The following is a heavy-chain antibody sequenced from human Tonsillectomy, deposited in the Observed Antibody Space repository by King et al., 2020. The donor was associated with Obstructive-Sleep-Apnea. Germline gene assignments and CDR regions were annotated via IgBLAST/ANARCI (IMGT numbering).Heavy chain of an antibody. CDR1: GFTFSSYA. CDR2: IAYDGSNK. D-gene: IGHD2-15*01. J-gene: IGHJ4*02. CDR3: ARAPVGGLRGLDY. Sequence: VQLVESGGGVVQPGRSLRLSCAASGFTFSSYAMHLVRQAPGKGLEWVAVIAYDGSNKYYADSVKGRFTISRDNSKNTLYLQMNSLRAEDTAVYYCARAPVGGLRGLDYWGQGTLVTVSS. V-gene: IGHV3-30*04.